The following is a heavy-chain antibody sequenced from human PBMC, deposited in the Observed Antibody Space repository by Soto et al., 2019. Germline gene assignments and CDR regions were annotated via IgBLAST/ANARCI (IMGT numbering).Heavy chain of an antibody. CDR2: INYSGRT. D-gene: IGHD6-13*01. Sequence: SETLSLTCTVSGGSISTYYWSWIRQPPGKGLELIGYINYSGRTNYNPSLKSRVTMSLDTSKNQFSLKLRSVTAADTGLFYCARYAGSSWFDYWGQGNLVTVDS. J-gene: IGHJ4*02. CDR1: GGSISTYY. V-gene: IGHV4-59*01. CDR3: ARYAGSSWFDY.